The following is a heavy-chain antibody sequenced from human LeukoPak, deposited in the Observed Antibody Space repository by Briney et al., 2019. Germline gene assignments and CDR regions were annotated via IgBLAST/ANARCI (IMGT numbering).Heavy chain of an antibody. V-gene: IGHV1-8*01. D-gene: IGHD3-22*01. CDR1: GYTFTSYD. J-gene: IGHJ5*02. CDR2: MNPNSGNT. Sequence: ASVKVSCKASGYTFTSYDINWVRQATGQGLEWMGWMNPNSGNTGYAQKLQGRVTMTTDTSTSTAYMELRSLRSDDTAVYYCARGPYYDSSACGSWGQGTLVTVSS. CDR3: ARGPYYDSSACGS.